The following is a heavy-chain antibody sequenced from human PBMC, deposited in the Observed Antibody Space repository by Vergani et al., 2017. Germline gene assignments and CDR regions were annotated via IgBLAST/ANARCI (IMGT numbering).Heavy chain of an antibody. CDR2: ISSSSSYI. Sequence: EVQLVESGGGLVKPGGSLRLSCAASGFTFSSYSMNWVRQAPGKGLEWVSSISSSSSYIYYADSVKGRFTISRDNATNSLYLQMNSLRAEDTAVYYCARFDNGIWSGYYTTSYYYYYYMDFWGKGTTVTVSS. CDR3: ARFDNGIWSGYYTTSYYYYYYMDF. CDR1: GFTFSSYS. J-gene: IGHJ6*03. V-gene: IGHV3-21*01. D-gene: IGHD3-3*01.